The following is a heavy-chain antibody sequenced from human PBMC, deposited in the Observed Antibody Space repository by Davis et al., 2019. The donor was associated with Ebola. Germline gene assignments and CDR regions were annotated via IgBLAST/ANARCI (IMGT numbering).Heavy chain of an antibody. V-gene: IGHV1-18*01. CDR1: GYTFITYG. CDR3: ARSSSWYAAH. D-gene: IGHD2-2*01. CDR2: ISPYNGNT. J-gene: IGHJ4*02. Sequence: AASVKVSCKTSGYTFITYGISWVRRAPGQGPEWMGWISPYNGNTNYAQKFQGRVTMTTDTSTSTAYMELRSLRSDDTAVYYCARSSSWYAAHWGQGTLVTVSS.